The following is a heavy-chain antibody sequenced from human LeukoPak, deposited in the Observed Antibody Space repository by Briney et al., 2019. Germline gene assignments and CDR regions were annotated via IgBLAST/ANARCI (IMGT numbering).Heavy chain of an antibody. CDR2: INPNSGGT. V-gene: IGHV1-2*02. Sequence: ASVKVSCKASGYTFTGYYMHWVRQAPGQGLEWMGWINPNSGGTNYAQKFQGRVTMTRDTSISTAYMELSRLRSDDTAVYYCARVLSFAMIVVDDAFDIWGQGTMVTVSS. CDR3: ARVLSFAMIVVDDAFDI. CDR1: GYTFTGYY. D-gene: IGHD3-22*01. J-gene: IGHJ3*02.